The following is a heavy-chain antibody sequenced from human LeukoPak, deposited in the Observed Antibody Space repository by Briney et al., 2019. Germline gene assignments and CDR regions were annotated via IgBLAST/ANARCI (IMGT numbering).Heavy chain of an antibody. CDR1: GFPFDDYD. J-gene: IGHJ6*03. Sequence: QAGGSLRLSCVASGFPFDDYDMHWVRQAPGKGLEWVSGIAWNSGSTGYADSVRGRFTMSRDNAKNSLYLLMDSLRPEDTALYYCAKGVVAGYHFHYTDVWGKGTTVTVSS. D-gene: IGHD6-6*01. CDR2: IAWNSGST. V-gene: IGHV3-9*01. CDR3: AKGVVAGYHFHYTDV.